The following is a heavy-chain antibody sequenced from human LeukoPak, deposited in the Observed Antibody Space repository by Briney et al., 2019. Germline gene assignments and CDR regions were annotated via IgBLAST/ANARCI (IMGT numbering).Heavy chain of an antibody. CDR3: ARDPYCSGGSCYSGWFDP. Sequence: GGSLRLSCAASGFTFSSYSMNWVRQAPGKGLEWVSSISSSSSYIYYADLVKGRFTISRDNAKNSLYLQMNSLRAEDTAVYYCARDPYCSGGSCYSGWFDPWGQGTLVTVSS. J-gene: IGHJ5*02. CDR2: ISSSSSYI. CDR1: GFTFSSYS. D-gene: IGHD2-15*01. V-gene: IGHV3-21*01.